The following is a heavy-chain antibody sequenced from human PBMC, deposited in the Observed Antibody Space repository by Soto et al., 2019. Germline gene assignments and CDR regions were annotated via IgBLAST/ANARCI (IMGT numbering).Heavy chain of an antibody. V-gene: IGHV4-39*01. J-gene: IGHJ6*02. D-gene: IGHD3-10*01. CDR3: ARQPATTYGSAGPPDV. CDR1: GGSISSSSYY. Sequence: QLQLQESGPGLVEPSETLSLTCTVSGGSISSSSYYWGWIRQPPGKGLEWIGSIYYSGSPYYNPSRKSRATISVDTAKNQFSLKLSSVTAADTAVYYCARQPATTYGSAGPPDVWGQGTTVTVSS. CDR2: IYYSGSP.